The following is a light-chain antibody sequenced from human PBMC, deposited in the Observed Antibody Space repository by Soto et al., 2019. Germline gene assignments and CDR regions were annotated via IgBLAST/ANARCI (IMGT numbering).Light chain of an antibody. CDR1: QSVSNY. V-gene: IGKV3-15*01. Sequence: EILMTQSPATLSVSPGERATLSCRASQSVSNYLAWYQQIPGQPPRLLIYGASTRATGIPARFSGSGSGTEFTLTISSLQSEDFAVYYCQPYNNWPRTFGQGTKVEIK. J-gene: IGKJ1*01. CDR2: GAS. CDR3: QPYNNWPRT.